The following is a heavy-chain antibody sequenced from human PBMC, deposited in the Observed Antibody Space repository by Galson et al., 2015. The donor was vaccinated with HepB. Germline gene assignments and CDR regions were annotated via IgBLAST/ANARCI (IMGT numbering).Heavy chain of an antibody. CDR3: ARDLLRPKHNWFDP. V-gene: IGHV1-69*13. Sequence: SVKVSCKAPGGTFSSYAISWVRQAPGQGLEWMGGIIPIFGTANYAQKFQGRVTITADESTSTAYMELSSLRSEDTAVYYCARDLLRPKHNWFDPWGQGTLVTVSS. CDR2: IIPIFGTA. D-gene: IGHD3-22*01. J-gene: IGHJ5*02. CDR1: GGTFSSYA.